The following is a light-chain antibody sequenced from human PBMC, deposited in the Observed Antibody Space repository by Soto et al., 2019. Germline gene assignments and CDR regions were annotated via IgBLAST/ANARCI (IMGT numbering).Light chain of an antibody. V-gene: IGKV3-20*01. J-gene: IGKJ1*01. Sequence: EIVLTQSPGTLSLFPGERATLSCRASQSVSSSYLAWFQQKPGQAPRLLIYGASTRATGIPERFSGSGSGTDFTLTINRLEPEDFAVYYCQQYGTSPWTFGQGTKVDVK. CDR3: QQYGTSPWT. CDR2: GAS. CDR1: QSVSSSY.